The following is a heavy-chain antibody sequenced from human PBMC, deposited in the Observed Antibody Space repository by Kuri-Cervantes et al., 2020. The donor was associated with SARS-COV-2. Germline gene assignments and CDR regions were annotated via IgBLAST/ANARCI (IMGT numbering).Heavy chain of an antibody. CDR2: IDWDDDK. Sequence: SGPTLVKPTQTLTLTCTFSGFSLSTSGMCASWIRQPPGKALEWLARIDWDDDKYYSTSLKSRLTITKDTSKNQVVLTMTNMDPVDTATYYCAHVGYSYPLWYFDYWGQGTLVTVSS. D-gene: IGHD5-18*01. J-gene: IGHJ4*02. V-gene: IGHV2-70*12. CDR3: AHVGYSYPLWYFDY. CDR1: GFSLSTSGMC.